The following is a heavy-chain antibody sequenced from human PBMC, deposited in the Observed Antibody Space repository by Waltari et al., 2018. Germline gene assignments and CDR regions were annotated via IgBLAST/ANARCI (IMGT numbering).Heavy chain of an antibody. V-gene: IGHV4-30-4*08. CDR1: GGSISSGDYY. CDR2: IYYSGST. CDR3: ARDLNYDYIWGSYRHTTGDAFDI. D-gene: IGHD3-16*02. J-gene: IGHJ3*02. Sequence: QVQLQESGPGLVKPSQTLTLTCTVSGGSISSGDYYWSWIRQPPGKGLEWIGYIYYSGSTYYNPSLKSRVTISVDTSKNQFSLKLSSVTAADTAVYYCARDLNYDYIWGSYRHTTGDAFDIWGQGTMVTVSS.